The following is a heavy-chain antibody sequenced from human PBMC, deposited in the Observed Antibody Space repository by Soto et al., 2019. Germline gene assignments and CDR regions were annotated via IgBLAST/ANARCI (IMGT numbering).Heavy chain of an antibody. CDR3: ARAARLWKNWFYP. CDR1: GGSFSGYY. D-gene: IGHD6-6*01. J-gene: IGHJ5*02. Sequence: SETLSLTCAVYGGSFSGYYWSWIRQPPGKGLEWIGEINHSGSTNYNPSLKSRVTISVDTSKNQFSLKLSSVTAADTAVYYCARAARLWKNWFYPWGQGTLVTVSS. V-gene: IGHV4-34*01. CDR2: INHSGST.